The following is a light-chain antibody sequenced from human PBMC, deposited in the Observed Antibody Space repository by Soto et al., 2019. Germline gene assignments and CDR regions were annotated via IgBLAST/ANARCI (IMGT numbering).Light chain of an antibody. CDR1: QSVSSSF. Sequence: EIVLTQSPGTLSLSPGERATLSCRASQSVSSSFLAWYQQKPGQAPRLLIYGASSRATGIPDRFSGSGSGTDFTLTISRLEPEDFEVYYCQQYGSAPLTFGQGTKLGIK. CDR2: GAS. V-gene: IGKV3-20*01. CDR3: QQYGSAPLT. J-gene: IGKJ2*01.